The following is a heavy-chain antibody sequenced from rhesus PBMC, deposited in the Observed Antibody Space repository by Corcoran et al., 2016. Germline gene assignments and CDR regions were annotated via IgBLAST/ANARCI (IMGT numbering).Heavy chain of an antibody. V-gene: IGHV2S1*01. CDR1: GFSLSTRGLG. CDR2: VYWDDDK. Sequence: VTLKESGPALVKPTQTLTLTCPFSGFSLSTRGLGITWIRHPPGKALEWLASVYWDDDKCYTTSLKSRLTISKDTSKNQVVLTMTNMDPVDTATYYCARRDVWNNGIIDYWGQGVLVTVSS. D-gene: IGHD1-20*01. J-gene: IGHJ4*01. CDR3: ARRDVWNNGIIDY.